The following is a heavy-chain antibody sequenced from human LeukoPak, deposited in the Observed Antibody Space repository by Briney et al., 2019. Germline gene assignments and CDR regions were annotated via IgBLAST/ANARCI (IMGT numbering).Heavy chain of an antibody. Sequence: GGSLRLSCAASGFTFINYAMTWVRQAPGKGLEWVSAISGSGDSTCNADSVKGRFTIPRDNSKNTLYLQMNSLRAEDTAVYYCAKETYDSSGYAGDYWGQGTLVTVSS. D-gene: IGHD3-22*01. V-gene: IGHV3-23*01. J-gene: IGHJ4*02. CDR2: ISGSGDST. CDR1: GFTFINYA. CDR3: AKETYDSSGYAGDY.